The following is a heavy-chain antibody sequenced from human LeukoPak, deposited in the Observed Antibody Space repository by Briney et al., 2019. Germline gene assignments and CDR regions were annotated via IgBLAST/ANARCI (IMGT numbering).Heavy chain of an antibody. J-gene: IGHJ4*02. CDR1: GYTFTSCA. Sequence: GSVKVSCKASGYTFTSCAISWVRQAPGQGLEWMGWISAYNGNTNYAQKLQGRVTMTTDTSTSTAYMELRSLRSDDTAVYYCARADSNSRGYSFGYFYWGQGNPVTVSS. CDR3: ARADSNSRGYSFGYFY. CDR2: ISAYNGNT. V-gene: IGHV1-18*01. D-gene: IGHD5-18*01.